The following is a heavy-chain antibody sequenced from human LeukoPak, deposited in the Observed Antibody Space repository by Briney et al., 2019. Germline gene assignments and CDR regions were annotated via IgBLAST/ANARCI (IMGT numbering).Heavy chain of an antibody. D-gene: IGHD6-13*01. V-gene: IGHV3-7*02. J-gene: IGHJ4*02. CDR3: AGRGIGSSWDY. Sequence: AGGSLRLSCADSGFTFSNDWMKWIRQAPGKGLEWVANIKQDGSQKYYVDSVKGRFTISRDNARNSLYLQMNSLRAEDTAVYYCAGRGIGSSWDYWGQGTLVTVSS. CDR2: IKQDGSQK. CDR1: GFTFSNDW.